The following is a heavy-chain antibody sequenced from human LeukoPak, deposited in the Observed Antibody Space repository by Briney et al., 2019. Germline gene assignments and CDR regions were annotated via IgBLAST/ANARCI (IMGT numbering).Heavy chain of an antibody. V-gene: IGHV1-46*01. CDR3: ARDSTLWSVDH. Sequence: ASVKVSCKTSGYTFTSFKMHCVRQAPGQGLEWMGIINPDDGSTSYPQKFQGRVTMTSDTSTSTVYMELSSLRSEDTAVYFCARDSTLWSVDHGGQGTLVTVSS. CDR2: INPDDGST. D-gene: IGHD2/OR15-2a*01. CDR1: GYTFTSFK. J-gene: IGHJ4*02.